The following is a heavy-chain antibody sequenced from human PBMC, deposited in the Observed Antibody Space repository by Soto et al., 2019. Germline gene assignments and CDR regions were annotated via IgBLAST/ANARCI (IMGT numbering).Heavy chain of an antibody. CDR3: ARDKVVVITSYEGYYYGMDV. D-gene: IGHD3-22*01. J-gene: IGHJ6*02. CDR2: IYYSGST. CDR1: GGSISSGGYY. Sequence: QVQLQESGPGLVKPSQTLSLTCTVSGGSISSGGYYWSWIRQHPGKGLEWIGYIYYSGSTYYNPSIKSRVTISVDTSKNQFSLKLSSVTAADTAVYYCARDKVVVITSYEGYYYGMDVWGQGTTVTVSS. V-gene: IGHV4-31*03.